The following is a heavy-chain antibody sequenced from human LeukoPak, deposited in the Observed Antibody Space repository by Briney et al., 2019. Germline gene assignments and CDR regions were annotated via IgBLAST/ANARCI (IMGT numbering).Heavy chain of an antibody. V-gene: IGHV3-48*03. CDR1: GLTSSSYE. D-gene: IGHD3-22*01. Sequence: GGSLRLSCVASGLTSSSYEMNWVRQAPGKGLEWVSYISSSGSTIYYADSVKGRFTISRDNAKNSLYLQMNSLRAEDTAVYYCWSYHYDSSGYDYWGQGTLVTVSS. CDR3: WSYHYDSSGYDY. J-gene: IGHJ4*02. CDR2: ISSSGSTI.